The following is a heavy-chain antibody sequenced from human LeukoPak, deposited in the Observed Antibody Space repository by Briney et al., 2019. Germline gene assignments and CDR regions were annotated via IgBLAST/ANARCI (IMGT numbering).Heavy chain of an antibody. Sequence: PSETLSLTCTVSGGSISSYYWSWIRQPAGKGLEWIGRIYTSGSTNYSPSLKSRVTMSVDTSKNQFSLKLSSVTAADTAVYYCASVTTPGYYYDSSGYYSPEYWGQGTLVTVSS. CDR3: ASVTTPGYYYDSSGYYSPEY. CDR1: GGSISSYY. CDR2: IYTSGST. V-gene: IGHV4-4*07. J-gene: IGHJ4*02. D-gene: IGHD3-22*01.